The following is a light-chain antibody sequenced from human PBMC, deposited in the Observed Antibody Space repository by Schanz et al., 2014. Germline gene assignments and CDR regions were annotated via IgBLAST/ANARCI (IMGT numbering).Light chain of an antibody. CDR1: QSVSGS. CDR3: QQYGSSPYT. CDR2: GAS. Sequence: EIVLTQSPGTLSLSPGERATLSCRASQSVSGSLTWYQRKPGQAPRLLIYGASSRATGIPDRFSGSGSGTDFTLTISRLEPEDFAVYYCQQYGSSPYTFGQGTKLEIK. J-gene: IGKJ2*01. V-gene: IGKV3-20*01.